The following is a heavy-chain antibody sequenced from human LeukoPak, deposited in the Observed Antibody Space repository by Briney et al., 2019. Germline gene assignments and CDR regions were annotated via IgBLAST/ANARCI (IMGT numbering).Heavy chain of an antibody. D-gene: IGHD2-15*01. V-gene: IGHV3-30*02. CDR3: VQERDTRGYFDY. Sequence: PGGSLRLSCAASGFTFTSNAMHWVRQAPGKGLEWVTFIRYDGNEKYYADSVKGRFTISRDNSQNTLYLQMNSLKVEDTAVYYCVQERDTRGYFDYCGPGTLVTVSS. CDR1: GFTFTSNA. J-gene: IGHJ4*02. CDR2: IRYDGNEK.